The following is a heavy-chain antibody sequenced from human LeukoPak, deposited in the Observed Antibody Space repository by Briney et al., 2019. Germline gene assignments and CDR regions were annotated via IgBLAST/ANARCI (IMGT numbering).Heavy chain of an antibody. CDR3: ARNADAGAFGI. J-gene: IGHJ3*02. CDR2: INPNRGGT. CDR1: GYTFTGYY. D-gene: IGHD1-14*01. Sequence: ASVKVSCKASGYTFTGYYMHWVRQAPGQGLEWMGGINPNRGGTNPAQTFQGRVTITRDTSISTAYMELSRLRSDDAAVYYCARNADAGAFGIWGQGTMVTVSS. V-gene: IGHV1-2*02.